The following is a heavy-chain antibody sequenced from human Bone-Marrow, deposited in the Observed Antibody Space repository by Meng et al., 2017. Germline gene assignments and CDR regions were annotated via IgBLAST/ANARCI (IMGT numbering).Heavy chain of an antibody. V-gene: IGHV3-21*01. CDR2: ISSSSSYI. J-gene: IGHJ4*02. CDR1: GFTFDDYA. CDR3: ARDTRDYALDY. Sequence: GGSLRLSCAASGFTFDDYAMHWVRQAPGKGLEWVSSISSSSSYIYYADSVKGRFTISRDNAKNSLYLQMNSLRAEDTAVYYCARDTRDYALDYWGQGTLVTVSS. D-gene: IGHD4-17*01.